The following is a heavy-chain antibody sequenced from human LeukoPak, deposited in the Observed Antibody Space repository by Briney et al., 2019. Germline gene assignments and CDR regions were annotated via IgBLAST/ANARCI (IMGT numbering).Heavy chain of an antibody. Sequence: ASVKVSCKASGFTFANYGVYWVRQAPGQGLEWMGWISSYNGDTNYAEDLQGRVTMTTDSFMTTAYMELRSLGPDDTAIYYCTRVREKQLGGYYFDFWGQGTLVTVSS. CDR2: ISSYNGDT. CDR1: GFTFANYG. D-gene: IGHD6-13*01. V-gene: IGHV1-18*01. CDR3: TRVREKQLGGYYFDF. J-gene: IGHJ4*02.